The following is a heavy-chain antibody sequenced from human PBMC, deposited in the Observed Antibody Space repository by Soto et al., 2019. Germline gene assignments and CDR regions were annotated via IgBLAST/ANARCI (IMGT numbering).Heavy chain of an antibody. CDR1: GGSFTSNNW. Sequence: QVQLQESGPGLVKPSGTLSLTCAVSGGSFTSNNWWTWVRQPPGQGLEWIGEIYRTGSTNYNPSLKSRVTISLDKSDNQFSLKLTSLTAADTAVYYCASRDPGTSVDYWGQGTLVTVSS. D-gene: IGHD1-7*01. CDR2: IYRTGST. CDR3: ASRDPGTSVDY. J-gene: IGHJ4*02. V-gene: IGHV4-4*02.